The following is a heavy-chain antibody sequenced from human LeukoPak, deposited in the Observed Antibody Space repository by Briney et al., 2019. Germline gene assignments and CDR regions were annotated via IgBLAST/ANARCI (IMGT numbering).Heavy chain of an antibody. CDR3: AREPYYYDSSGPNIWWS. CDR1: GGSISSSSYY. J-gene: IGHJ5*02. V-gene: IGHV4-39*07. D-gene: IGHD3-22*01. CDR2: IYYSGST. Sequence: SETLSLTCTVSGGSISSSSYYWGWIRQPPGKGLEWIGSIYYSGSTYYNPSLKSRATISVDTSKNQFSLKLSSVTAADTAVYYCAREPYYYDSSGPNIWWSWGQGTLVTVSS.